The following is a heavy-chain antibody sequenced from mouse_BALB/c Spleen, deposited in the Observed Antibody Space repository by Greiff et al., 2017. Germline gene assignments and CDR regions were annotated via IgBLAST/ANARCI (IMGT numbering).Heavy chain of an antibody. CDR3: ARGNYGNYVYYAMDY. Sequence: LVESGAELARPGASVKMSCKASGYTFTSYTMHWVKQRPGQGLEWIGYINPSSGYTNYNQKFKDKATLTADKSSSTAYMQLSSLTSEDSAVYYCARGNYGNYVYYAMDYWGQGTSVTVSS. J-gene: IGHJ4*01. V-gene: IGHV1-4*01. CDR1: GYTFTSYT. D-gene: IGHD2-1*01. CDR2: INPSSGYT.